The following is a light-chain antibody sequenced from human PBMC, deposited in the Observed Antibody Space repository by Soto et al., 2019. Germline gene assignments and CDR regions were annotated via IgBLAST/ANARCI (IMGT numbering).Light chain of an antibody. J-gene: IGLJ3*02. CDR3: ASWDDSLNGRV. Sequence: QSALTQPPSASGAPGQRVTISCSGSGSNVGTYAINWYQQLPGTAPKLLIYSNNQRPSGVPDRFSGSKSGTSASLAISGLQSDDEADYYCASWDDSLNGRVFGGGTKLTVL. CDR1: GSNVGTYA. CDR2: SNN. V-gene: IGLV1-44*01.